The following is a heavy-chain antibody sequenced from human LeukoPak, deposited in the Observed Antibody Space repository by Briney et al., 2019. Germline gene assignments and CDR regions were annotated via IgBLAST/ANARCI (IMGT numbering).Heavy chain of an antibody. CDR3: ARDPYTGSMFDY. CDR1: GFTFTSVS. V-gene: IGHV3-21*01. CDR2: IGHVAGDI. Sequence: GGSLRLSCVTSGFTFTSVSMSWVRQAPGKGREWVAFIGHVAGDIFYADSVKGRFNISRDDAKGSVYLQMNSLRVDDTAVYFCARDPYTGSMFDYWGHGTLVTVSS. J-gene: IGHJ4*01. D-gene: IGHD1-1*01.